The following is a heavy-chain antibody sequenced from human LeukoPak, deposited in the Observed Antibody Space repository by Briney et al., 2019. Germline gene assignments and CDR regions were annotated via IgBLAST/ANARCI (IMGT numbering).Heavy chain of an antibody. CDR3: ARIGYSSSCFDY. J-gene: IGHJ4*02. CDR2: INQDGSVK. D-gene: IGHD6-13*01. V-gene: IGHV3-7*03. Sequence: PGGSLRLSCAASGFSFTNYWMSWVRQAPGKGLEGWANINQDGSVKYYVDSVKGRFTISRDNAKSSVYLQINSLRVEDTAVYYCARIGYSSSCFDYWGQGTLVTVSS. CDR1: GFSFTNYW.